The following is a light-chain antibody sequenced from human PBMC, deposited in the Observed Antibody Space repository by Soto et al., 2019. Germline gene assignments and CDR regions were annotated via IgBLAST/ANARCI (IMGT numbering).Light chain of an antibody. Sequence: QSALTQPASVSGSPGQSITISCTGSSSDVGDYDYVSWYQHHPGKAPKLMIYEVSNRPSGVSNRFSGSKSDTTASLNISGLQTEDEADYYCSSYTSSTTYVFATVTKLTVL. CDR2: EVS. J-gene: IGLJ1*01. CDR3: SSYTSSTTYV. V-gene: IGLV2-14*01. CDR1: SSDVGDYDY.